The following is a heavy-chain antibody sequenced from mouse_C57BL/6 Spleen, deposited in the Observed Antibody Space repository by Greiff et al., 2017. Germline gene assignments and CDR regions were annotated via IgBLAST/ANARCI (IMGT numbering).Heavy chain of an antibody. V-gene: IGHV1-52*01. CDR3: ARKGDYDGYALDY. Sequence: QVQLQQPGAELVRPGSSVKLSCKASGYTFTSYWMHWVKQRPIQGLEWIGNIDPADSETHYNQKFKDKATLTVDKSSSTAYMQLSSLTSVDSAVYYCARKGDYDGYALDYWGQGTSVTVSS. J-gene: IGHJ4*01. D-gene: IGHD2-4*01. CDR2: IDPADSET. CDR1: GYTFTSYW.